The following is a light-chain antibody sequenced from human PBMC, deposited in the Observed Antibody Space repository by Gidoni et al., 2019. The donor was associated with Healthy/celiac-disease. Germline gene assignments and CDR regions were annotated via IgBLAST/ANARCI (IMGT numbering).Light chain of an antibody. Sequence: DILMTQSPASLAVSLGERATINCKSSQSVLYSSNNKNYLAWYQQKPGQPPKLLIYWASTRESGVPDRFSGSGSGTDFTLTISSLQAEEVAVYYCQQYYSTPYTFGQGTKLEIK. CDR2: WAS. V-gene: IGKV4-1*01. CDR3: QQYYSTPYT. CDR1: QSVLYSSNNKNY. J-gene: IGKJ2*01.